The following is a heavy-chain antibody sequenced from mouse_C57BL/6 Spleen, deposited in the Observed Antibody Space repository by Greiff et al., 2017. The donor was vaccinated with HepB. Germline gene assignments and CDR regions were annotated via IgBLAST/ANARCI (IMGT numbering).Heavy chain of an antibody. CDR3: ASSACTGVGPWFAY. D-gene: IGHD1-1*01. CDR1: GYTFTGYW. CDR2: ILPGSGST. J-gene: IGHJ3*01. Sequence: QVQLQQSGAELMKPGASVKLSCKASGYTFTGYWIEWVKQRPGHGLEWIGEILPGSGSTNYNDKFKGKTTFTADTSSNTAYMQLSNLTTEYSAIYDCASSACTGVGPWFAYWGRGTLVTVSA. V-gene: IGHV1-9*01.